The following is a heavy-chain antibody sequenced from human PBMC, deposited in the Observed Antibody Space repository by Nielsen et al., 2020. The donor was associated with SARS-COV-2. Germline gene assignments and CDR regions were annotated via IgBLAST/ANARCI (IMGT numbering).Heavy chain of an antibody. CDR1: GYTFTTYW. V-gene: IGHV5-51*01. J-gene: IGHJ6*02. CDR2: IYPDDSDI. D-gene: IGHD3-10*01. Sequence: GESLKISCETSGYTFTTYWIGWVRQMPGKGLEWMGVIYPDDSDIRYSPSFQGQVTISADKSISTIYLQWRSLKASDSAMYYCAKEGRDDSGTERRGMDVWGRGTTVTVSS. CDR3: AKEGRDDSGTERRGMDV.